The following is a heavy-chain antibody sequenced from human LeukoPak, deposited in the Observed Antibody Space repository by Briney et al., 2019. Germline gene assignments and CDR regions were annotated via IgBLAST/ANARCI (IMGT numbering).Heavy chain of an antibody. V-gene: IGHV4-59*04. Sequence: SETLSLTCTVSGGSISNYYWAWIRQPPGKGLEWIGTLHYSGSTSYNPSLKSRLTMSLDTSKNQFSLKLTSVTAADTAVYYCARGSRGDNFDYWGQGTLLTVSS. CDR3: ARGSRGDNFDY. D-gene: IGHD7-27*01. CDR1: GGSISNYY. CDR2: LHYSGST. J-gene: IGHJ4*02.